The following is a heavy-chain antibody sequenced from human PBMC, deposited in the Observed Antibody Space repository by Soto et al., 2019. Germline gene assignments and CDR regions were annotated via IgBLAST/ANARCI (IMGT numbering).Heavy chain of an antibody. CDR1: GFTFSSYG. CDR3: ARGGSGWPFDY. Sequence: PGGSLRLSCAASGFTFSSYGMHWVRQAPGKGLEWVAVIWYDGSNKYYAETVKGRFTISRDNSKNTLYLQMNSLRAEDTAVYYCARGGSGWPFDYWGQGTLVTVSS. CDR2: IWYDGSNK. V-gene: IGHV3-33*01. D-gene: IGHD6-19*01. J-gene: IGHJ4*02.